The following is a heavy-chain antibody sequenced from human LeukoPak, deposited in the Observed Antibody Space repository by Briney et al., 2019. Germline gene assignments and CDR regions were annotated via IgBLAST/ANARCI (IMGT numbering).Heavy chain of an antibody. J-gene: IGHJ4*02. CDR2: IYYSGTT. V-gene: IGHV4-59*01. D-gene: IGHD1-26*01. CDR3: ARGPGSGTYWAFDY. CDR1: GGSISSYN. Sequence: SETLSLTCTVSGGSISSYNWSWIRQPPGKGLEWIGYIYYSGTTSYNPSLKSRVTISVDTSKNQFSLKLSSVTAGDTAVYYCARGPGSGTYWAFDYWGQGTLVTVSS.